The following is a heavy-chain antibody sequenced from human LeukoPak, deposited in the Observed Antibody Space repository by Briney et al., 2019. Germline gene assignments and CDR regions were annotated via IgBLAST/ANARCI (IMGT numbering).Heavy chain of an antibody. CDR3: ARATNTMGY. CDR1: GGSFSGYY. CDR2: IDHSGST. D-gene: IGHD2-8*01. J-gene: IGHJ4*02. V-gene: IGHV4-34*01. Sequence: SETLSLTCAVYGGSFSGYYWSWIRQPPGKGLEWIGEIDHSGSTNYNPSLKSRVTISVGTSKNQFSLKLSSVTAADTAVYYCARATNTMGYWGQGTLVTVSS.